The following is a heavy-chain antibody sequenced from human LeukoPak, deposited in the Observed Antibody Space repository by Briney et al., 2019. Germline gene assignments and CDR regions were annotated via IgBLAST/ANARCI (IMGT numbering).Heavy chain of an antibody. Sequence: GGSLRLSCAASGFTVSSNYMSWVRQAPGKGLEWVSVIYSGGSTYYADSVKGRFTISRDNSKNTLYLQMNSLRAEDTAVYYCAGSPGIAVPVSDGEDYWGQGTLVTVSS. D-gene: IGHD6-19*01. CDR2: IYSGGST. CDR1: GFTVSSNY. CDR3: AGSPGIAVPVSDGEDY. V-gene: IGHV3-53*01. J-gene: IGHJ4*02.